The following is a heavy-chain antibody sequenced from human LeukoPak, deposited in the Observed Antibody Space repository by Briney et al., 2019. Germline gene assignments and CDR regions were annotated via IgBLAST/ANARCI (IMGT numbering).Heavy chain of an antibody. J-gene: IGHJ6*02. CDR1: GGSISSYY. V-gene: IGHV4-59*12. Sequence: SETLSLTCTVSGGSISSYYWSWIRQPPGKGLEWIGYIHYSGSTNHNPSLKSRVTISVDTSKNQFSLKLSSVTAADTAVYYCAGLSRGGSGGSCYFCDYYGMDVWGQGTTVTVSS. CDR2: IHYSGST. D-gene: IGHD2-15*01. CDR3: AGLSRGGSGGSCYFCDYYGMDV.